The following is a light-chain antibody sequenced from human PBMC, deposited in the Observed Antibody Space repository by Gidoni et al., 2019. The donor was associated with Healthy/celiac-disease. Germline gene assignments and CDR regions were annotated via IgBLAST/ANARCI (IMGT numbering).Light chain of an antibody. J-gene: IGKJ4*01. Sequence: DIQMTQSPSSLSASVGDRVTLTCQASQDISNYLNWYQQKPGKAPKLLIYDASNLETGVPSRFSGSGSGTDFTFTISSLQPEDIATYYCQQYDNLLPLTFXGXTKVEIK. CDR1: QDISNY. CDR3: QQYDNLLPLT. V-gene: IGKV1-33*01. CDR2: DAS.